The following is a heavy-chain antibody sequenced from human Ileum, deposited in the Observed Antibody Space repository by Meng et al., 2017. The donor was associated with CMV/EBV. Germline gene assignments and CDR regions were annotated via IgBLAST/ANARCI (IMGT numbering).Heavy chain of an antibody. Sequence: GGSLRLSCAASRVGFSDYGMHWVRQAPGKGLQWVAFIRYDGSNKYYADSVKGRFIISTDSYKHTLYLQMNSLRPEDTAIYYCAKDQKEKAAISPGYNAMDVWGQGTMVTVSS. CDR3: AKDQKEKAAISPGYNAMDV. CDR1: RVGFSDYG. D-gene: IGHD6-25*01. J-gene: IGHJ6*02. V-gene: IGHV3-30*02. CDR2: IRYDGSNK.